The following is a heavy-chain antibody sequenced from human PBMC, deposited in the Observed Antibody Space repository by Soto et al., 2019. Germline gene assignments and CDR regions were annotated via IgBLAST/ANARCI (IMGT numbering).Heavy chain of an antibody. CDR1: AFTLSSYW. J-gene: IGHJ3*02. V-gene: IGHV3-7*01. Sequence: EVQLVESGGGLVQPGGSLRLSCEASAFTLSSYWMSWVRQAPGKGLEWVANIKPDGSEKYYVDSVKGRFTISRDNTKNSLYLQMSTLSPEETAIYYCARDYEFGFDIWGQGTLVTVSS. D-gene: IGHD3-22*01. CDR2: IKPDGSEK. CDR3: ARDYEFGFDI.